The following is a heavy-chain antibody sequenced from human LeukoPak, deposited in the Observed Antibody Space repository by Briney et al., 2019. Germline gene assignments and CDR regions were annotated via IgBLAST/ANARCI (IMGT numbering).Heavy chain of an antibody. D-gene: IGHD3-3*01. CDR2: IYYSGST. CDR1: GGSISSYY. CDR3: ARGYYDFWSGYYTGLRWFDP. V-gene: IGHV4-59*01. Sequence: PSETLSLTCTVSGGSISSYYWSWIRQPPGKGLEWIGYIYYSGSTNYNPSLKSRVTISVDTSKNQFSLKLSSVTAADTAVYYCARGYYDFWSGYYTGLRWFDPWGQGTLVTVSS. J-gene: IGHJ5*02.